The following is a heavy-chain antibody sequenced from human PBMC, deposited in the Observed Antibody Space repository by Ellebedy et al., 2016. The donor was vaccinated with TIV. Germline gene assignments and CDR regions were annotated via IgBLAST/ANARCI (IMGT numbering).Heavy chain of an antibody. CDR2: ISPSGGKT. D-gene: IGHD3-10*01. CDR3: ARDLPKWGYYGSEPGPYYYYGMDV. CDR1: GYTFTSYY. Sequence: ASVKVSCKASGYTFTSYYIHWVRQAPGQGLEWMGMISPSGGKTTSAQKFQGRATMTRHTSTSTVYMEVNSLRPEDTAVYYCARDLPKWGYYGSEPGPYYYYGMDVWGQGTTVTVSS. J-gene: IGHJ6*02. V-gene: IGHV1-46*01.